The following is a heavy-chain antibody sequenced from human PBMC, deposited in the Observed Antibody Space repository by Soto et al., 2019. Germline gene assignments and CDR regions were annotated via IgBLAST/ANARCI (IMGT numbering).Heavy chain of an antibody. CDR2: IRSDGSNK. CDR1: GFTFSYYG. V-gene: IGHV3-33*01. D-gene: IGHD6-6*01. J-gene: IGHJ6*02. Sequence: SLRLSCVASGFTFSYYGMHWVRQAPGKGLEWVALIRSDGSNKYYADSVKGRFTISRDNSKNTLNLQMNSLRAEDTAVYYCARDSSIYGYYYGMDVWGRGTTVTVTS. CDR3: ARDSSIYGYYYGMDV.